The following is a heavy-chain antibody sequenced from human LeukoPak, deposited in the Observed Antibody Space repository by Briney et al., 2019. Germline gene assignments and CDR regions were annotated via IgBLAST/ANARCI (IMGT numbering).Heavy chain of an antibody. D-gene: IGHD1-26*01. CDR1: GGSISSGGYS. Sequence: SQTLSLTCAVSGGSISSGGYSWSWIRQPPGKGLEWIGYIYHSGSTYYNPSLKSRVTMSVDTSKNQFFLKLNSVTAADTAVYYCARGRPYSGGYHLDYWGQGTLVTVSA. CDR2: IYHSGST. J-gene: IGHJ4*02. CDR3: ARGRPYSGGYHLDY. V-gene: IGHV4-30-2*01.